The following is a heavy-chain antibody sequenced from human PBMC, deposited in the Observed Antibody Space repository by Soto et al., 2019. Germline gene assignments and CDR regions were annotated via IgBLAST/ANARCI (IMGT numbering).Heavy chain of an antibody. CDR1: GGSISSYY. Sequence: LSLTCTVSGGSISSYYWSWIRQPPGKGLEGVGYIYYSGRTNYTPSLKSRVTISVDPSKSQCSLELSSVTAADRAVYYCARESSSPGSMDVWGQGTTVTVSS. J-gene: IGHJ6*02. D-gene: IGHD6-6*01. CDR3: ARESSSPGSMDV. V-gene: IGHV4-59*01. CDR2: IYYSGRT.